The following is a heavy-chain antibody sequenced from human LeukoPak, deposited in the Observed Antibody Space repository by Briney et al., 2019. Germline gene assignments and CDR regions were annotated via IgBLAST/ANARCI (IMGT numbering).Heavy chain of an antibody. Sequence: GGSPCPSRVASGFTFSTLGLHWVGQAPGKGLEWVAVIWYDGSNKYYADSVKGRFTISRDNAKNSLYLQMNSLRAEDTAVYYCVRTHCSGGSCYSRPLDYWGEGILVTVSS. CDR3: VRTHCSGGSCYSRPLDY. CDR1: GFTFSTLG. CDR2: IWYDGSNK. J-gene: IGHJ4*02. V-gene: IGHV3-33*01. D-gene: IGHD2-15*01.